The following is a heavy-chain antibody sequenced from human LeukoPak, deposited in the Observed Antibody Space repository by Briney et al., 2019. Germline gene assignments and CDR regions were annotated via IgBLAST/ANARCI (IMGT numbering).Heavy chain of an antibody. Sequence: GGSLRLSCTASGFTFSNYWMTWIRQAAGKGPEWVANIKQDGSETYSLDSLKGRFTISRDNAKTSLYLQMNSLRAEDTAVYYCARYQGGGWDVWGKGTTVTVSS. D-gene: IGHD6-25*01. CDR2: IKQDGSET. CDR3: ARYQGGGWDV. V-gene: IGHV3-7*02. J-gene: IGHJ6*04. CDR1: GFTFSNYW.